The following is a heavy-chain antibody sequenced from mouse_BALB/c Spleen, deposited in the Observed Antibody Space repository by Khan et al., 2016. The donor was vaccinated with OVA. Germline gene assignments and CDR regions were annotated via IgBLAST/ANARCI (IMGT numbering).Heavy chain of an antibody. Sequence: QVQLQQSGPELLRPGTSVKLSCKASGYTFTSYWMNWVKQRPGQGLEWIGIIDPSNGMTSLNERFKDKAILNVDKSSNTDFLQLSSLTSEDSAVYVCASSGYAAIAYWGQGTLVTVSA. V-gene: IGHV1-53*01. CDR3: ASSGYAAIAY. D-gene: IGHD3-2*02. CDR2: IDPSNGMT. CDR1: GYTFTSYW. J-gene: IGHJ3*01.